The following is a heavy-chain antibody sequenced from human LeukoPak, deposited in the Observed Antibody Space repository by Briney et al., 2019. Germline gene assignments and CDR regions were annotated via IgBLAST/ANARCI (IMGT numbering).Heavy chain of an antibody. V-gene: IGHV1-18*01. Sequence: GASVKVSCKASGYTFAGYGVSWVRQAPGQGLEWMGWISGYNGNTNYPQRLQGRVTMTTDTSTSTAYMELRSLRSGDTAVYFCARLASLYTSGSNKAARFDYWGQGTLVTVSS. D-gene: IGHD3-10*01. CDR2: ISGYNGNT. CDR3: ARLASLYTSGSNKAARFDY. CDR1: GYTFAGYG. J-gene: IGHJ4*02.